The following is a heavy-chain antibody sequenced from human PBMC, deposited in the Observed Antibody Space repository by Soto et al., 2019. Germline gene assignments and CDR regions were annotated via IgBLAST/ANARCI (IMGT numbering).Heavy chain of an antibody. V-gene: IGHV4-39*01. D-gene: IGHD5-18*01. CDR1: GGSISSSSYY. CDR3: ARADTAMVNYFDY. CDR2: IYYSGST. Sequence: SETLSLTCTVSGGSISSSSYYWVLIRQPPGKGLEWIGSIYYSGSTYYNPSLKSRVTISVDTSKNQFSLKLSSVTAADTAVYYCARADTAMVNYFDYWGQGTLVTVSS. J-gene: IGHJ4*02.